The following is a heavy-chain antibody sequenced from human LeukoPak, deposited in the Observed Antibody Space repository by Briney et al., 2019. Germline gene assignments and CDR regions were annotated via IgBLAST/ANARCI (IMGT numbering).Heavy chain of an antibody. J-gene: IGHJ4*02. D-gene: IGHD2-15*01. V-gene: IGHV1-46*01. CDR2: INPSGGST. Sequence: ASVKVSCKVSGYTLTEVSMHWVRQAPGQGLEWMGIINPSGGSTSYAQKFQGRVTMTRDTSTSTVYMELSSLRSEDTAVYYCSRDLDPLGYCSGGSCPASSLWGQGTLVTVSS. CDR3: SRDLDPLGYCSGGSCPASSL. CDR1: GYTLTEVS.